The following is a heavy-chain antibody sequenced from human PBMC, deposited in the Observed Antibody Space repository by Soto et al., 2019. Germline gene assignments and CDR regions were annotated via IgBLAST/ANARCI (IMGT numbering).Heavy chain of an antibody. V-gene: IGHV3-9*01. CDR2: ISWNSGSI. Sequence: EVQLVESGGGLVQPGRSLRLSCAASGFTFDDYAMHWVRQAPGKGLEWVSGISWNSGSIGYVDSVKGRFTISRDNAKNSLYLQMNSLRAEDTALYYCAKDLSSSWYGFDYWGQGTLVTVSS. CDR1: GFTFDDYA. CDR3: AKDLSSSWYGFDY. D-gene: IGHD6-13*01. J-gene: IGHJ4*02.